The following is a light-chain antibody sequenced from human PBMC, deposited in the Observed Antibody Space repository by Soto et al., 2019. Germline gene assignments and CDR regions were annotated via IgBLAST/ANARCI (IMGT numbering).Light chain of an antibody. CDR3: QQYGNSPRYS. V-gene: IGKV3-20*01. J-gene: IGKJ2*03. CDR2: ATS. CDR1: QSVSSNY. Sequence: EIVLTHSPGTLSLSLGERATLSCRASQSVSSNYLAWYQQKPGQAPRLLIYATSSRATGIPDRFSGSGSGTDFTLTISRLEPEDFAVYYCQQYGNSPRYSFGQGTKLEIK.